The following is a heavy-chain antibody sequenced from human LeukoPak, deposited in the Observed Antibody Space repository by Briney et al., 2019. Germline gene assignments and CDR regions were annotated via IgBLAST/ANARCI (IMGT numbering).Heavy chain of an antibody. V-gene: IGHV3-30-3*01. CDR1: GFTFSDHA. CDR3: AREFQSGSDL. D-gene: IGHD3-3*01. J-gene: IGHJ2*01. Sequence: PGGSLRLSCAASGFTFSDHAMRWVRQAPGKGLEWVAAVSHDENNKNYATSVRGRFTISRDKSKTTLYLQMNNLRSEDTAVYHCAREFQSGSDLWGRGTLVAVSS. CDR2: VSHDENNK.